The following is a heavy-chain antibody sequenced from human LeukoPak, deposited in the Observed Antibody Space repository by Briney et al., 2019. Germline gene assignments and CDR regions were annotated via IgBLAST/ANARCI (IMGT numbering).Heavy chain of an antibody. CDR2: IYYSGST. Sequence: PSETLSLTCTVSGGSISSYYWSWMRQPPGKGLEWIGYIYYSGSTNYNPSLKSRVNISVDTSKNQFSLKLSSVTAADTAVYYCARERREAYYFDYGGQGTLVTVSS. V-gene: IGHV4-59*01. CDR3: ARERREAYYFDY. D-gene: IGHD5-24*01. J-gene: IGHJ4*02. CDR1: GGSISSYY.